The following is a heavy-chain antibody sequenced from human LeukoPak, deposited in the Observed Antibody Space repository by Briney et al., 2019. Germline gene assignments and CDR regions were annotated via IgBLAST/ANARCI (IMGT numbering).Heavy chain of an antibody. CDR2: INWNGGST. V-gene: IGHV3-20*04. CDR1: GFTFDDYG. CDR3: AKGSLKSSGSFLGTSDS. Sequence: GGSLRLSCAASGFTFDDYGMSWARQAPGKGLEWVSGINWNGGSTGYADSVKGRFTISRDNSKTTLFLQMNSLRAEDTAIYYCAKGSLKSSGSFLGTSDSWGQGTLVTVSS. J-gene: IGHJ4*02. D-gene: IGHD3-10*01.